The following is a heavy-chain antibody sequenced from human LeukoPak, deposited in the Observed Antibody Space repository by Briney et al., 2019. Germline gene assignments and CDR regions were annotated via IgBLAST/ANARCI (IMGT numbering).Heavy chain of an antibody. Sequence: ASVKVSCKASGYTFTNYGISWVRQAPGQGLEWMGRISAYNGNTNYAQKLQGRVTMTTDTSTSTAYMELRSLRSDDTAVYYCARDRAYYYDSSGYYGEAADYWGQGTLVTVSS. V-gene: IGHV1-18*01. D-gene: IGHD3-22*01. CDR2: ISAYNGNT. J-gene: IGHJ4*02. CDR1: GYTFTNYG. CDR3: ARDRAYYYDSSGYYGEAADY.